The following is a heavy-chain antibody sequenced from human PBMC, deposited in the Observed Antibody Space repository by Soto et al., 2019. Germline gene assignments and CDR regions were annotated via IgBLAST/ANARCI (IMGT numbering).Heavy chain of an antibody. D-gene: IGHD5-18*01. CDR2: IRWNSGII. CDR3: ARGGIRSYGYGAPGRGLLGGMDV. Sequence: EEQLVESGGGLGQPGRSLRLSCAASGFTFDDYAMHWVRQAPGKGLEWVSGIRWNSGIIGYADSVKGRFTISRDNAKNSLYLQMKSMRAGDTAVYYCARGGIRSYGYGAPGRGLLGGMDVWGQGTTVTVSS. J-gene: IGHJ6*02. V-gene: IGHV3-9*01. CDR1: GFTFDDYA.